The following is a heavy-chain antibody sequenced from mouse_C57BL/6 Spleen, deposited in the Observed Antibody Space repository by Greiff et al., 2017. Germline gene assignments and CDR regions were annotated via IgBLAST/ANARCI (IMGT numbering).Heavy chain of an antibody. CDR3: AREGAKLVFDY. D-gene: IGHD3-1*01. J-gene: IGHJ2*01. Sequence: QVQLQQPGAELVKPGASVKMSCKASGYTFTSYWITWVKQRPGQGLEWIGDIYPGNGSTKYNEKFKSKATLTVDTSSSTAYMQLSSLAAEDASVYYCAREGAKLVFDYWGQGTTLTVSS. CDR1: GYTFTSYW. CDR2: IYPGNGST. V-gene: IGHV1-55*01.